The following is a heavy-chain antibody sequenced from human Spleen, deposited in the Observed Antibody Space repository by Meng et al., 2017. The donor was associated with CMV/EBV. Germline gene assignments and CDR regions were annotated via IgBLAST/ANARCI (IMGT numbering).Heavy chain of an antibody. Sequence: NFSYYDMHWVRQAPGQRLEWMGWINAANGNTKYSQKFQDRVTITRDTSADTAYIELSSLRSEDTAVYYCARGNYFGAGSFYRIFDHWGQGTLVTVSS. CDR1: NFSYYD. D-gene: IGHD3-10*01. CDR2: INAANGNT. J-gene: IGHJ4*02. CDR3: ARGNYFGAGSFYRIFDH. V-gene: IGHV1-3*01.